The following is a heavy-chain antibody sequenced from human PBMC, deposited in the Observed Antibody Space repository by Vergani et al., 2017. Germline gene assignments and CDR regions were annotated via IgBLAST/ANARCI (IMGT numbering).Heavy chain of an antibody. D-gene: IGHD1-26*01. V-gene: IGHV5-51*01. Sequence: EVQLVQSGAEVKKPGESLKISCTGSGYSFTSYWIGWVRQMPGKGLEWMGIIYPCDSDTRYSPSFQGHVTISADKSISTAYLQWSSLKASDTAMYYCARRPLVGAHRWEPWGQGTLVTVSS. CDR3: ARRPLVGAHRWEP. J-gene: IGHJ4*02. CDR1: GYSFTSYW. CDR2: IYPCDSDT.